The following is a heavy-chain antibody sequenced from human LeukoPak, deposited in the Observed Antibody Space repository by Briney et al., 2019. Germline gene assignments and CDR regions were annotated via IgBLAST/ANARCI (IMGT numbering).Heavy chain of an antibody. V-gene: IGHV1-18*01. CDR3: AKDSPAGRRYYYYGMDV. CDR2: ISAYNGNT. J-gene: IGHJ6*02. Sequence: ASVKVSCKASGYTFTSYGISWVRQAPGQGLEWMGWISAYNGNTNYAQKLQGRVTMTTDTSTSTAYMELRCLRSDDTAVYYCAKDSPAGRRYYYYGMDVWGQGTTVTVSS. CDR1: GYTFTSYG. D-gene: IGHD6-19*01.